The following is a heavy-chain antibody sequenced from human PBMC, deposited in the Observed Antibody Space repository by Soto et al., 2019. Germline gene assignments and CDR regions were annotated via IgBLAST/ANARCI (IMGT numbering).Heavy chain of an antibody. Sequence: SQTLSLTCAISGESVSTNSATWDWIRQSPSRGLEWLGRTYYRSKWYNDYAVSVKSRITINPDTSKNQFSLQLNSVTPEDTAVYYCAREGDSSGWWNWFDPWGQGTLVTVSS. V-gene: IGHV6-1*01. J-gene: IGHJ5*02. CDR1: GESVSTNSAT. CDR2: TYYRSKWYN. CDR3: AREGDSSGWWNWFDP. D-gene: IGHD6-19*01.